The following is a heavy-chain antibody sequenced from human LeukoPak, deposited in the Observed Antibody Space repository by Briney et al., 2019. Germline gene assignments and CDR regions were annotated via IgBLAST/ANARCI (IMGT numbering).Heavy chain of an antibody. CDR1: GDSISTSKHY. CDR2: VYFSGST. V-gene: IGHV4-39*07. J-gene: IGHJ3*02. D-gene: IGHD3-22*01. CDR3: ARVVTMMGNAFDI. Sequence: PSETLSLTCNVSGDSISTSKHYWGWIRQPPGKGLEWIGSVYFSGSTYYNPSLKSRVTISVDTSKNQFSLKLSSVTAADTAVYYCARVVTMMGNAFDIWGQGTMVTVSS.